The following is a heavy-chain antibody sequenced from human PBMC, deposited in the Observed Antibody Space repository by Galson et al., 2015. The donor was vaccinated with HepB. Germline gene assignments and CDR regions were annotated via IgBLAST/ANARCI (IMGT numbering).Heavy chain of an antibody. V-gene: IGHV4-61*08. CDR1: GGSISSGGYY. CDR2: IYYSGST. J-gene: IGHJ2*01. D-gene: IGHD3-22*01. CDR3: ARVDYYDIPKEYWYFDL. Sequence: ETLSLTCIVSGGSISSGGYYWSWIRQPPGKGLEWIGYIYYSGSTNYNPSLKSRVTISVDTSKNQFSLKLSSVTAADTAVYYCARVDYYDIPKEYWYFDLWGRGTLVTVSS.